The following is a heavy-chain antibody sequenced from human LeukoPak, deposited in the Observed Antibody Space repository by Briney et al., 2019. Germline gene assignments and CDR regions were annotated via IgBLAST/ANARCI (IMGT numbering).Heavy chain of an antibody. V-gene: IGHV4-30-4*01. D-gene: IGHD4-17*01. CDR3: ARSGGIDYGDYAAAFDI. J-gene: IGHJ3*02. Sequence: SETLSLTCTVSGGSISSGDYYWSWIRQPPGKGLEWIGYIYYSGSTYYNPSLKSRVTISVDTSKNQFSLKLSSVTAADTAVYYCARSGGIDYGDYAAAFDIWGQGTMVTVSS. CDR1: GGSISSGDYY. CDR2: IYYSGST.